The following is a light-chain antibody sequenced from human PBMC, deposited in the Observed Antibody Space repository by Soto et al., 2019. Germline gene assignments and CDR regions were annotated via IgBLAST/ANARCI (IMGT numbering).Light chain of an antibody. Sequence: EIVFTQSPGTLSLSPGERATLSCRASQSLSSSYLVWYQQKPGQAPRLLIYGASSRATGIPDRFSGSGSGTDFTLTISRLEPEDFAVYYCQHYGNTPPSVTLGPGTKVDIK. CDR1: QSLSSSY. V-gene: IGKV3-20*01. CDR2: GAS. CDR3: QHYGNTPPSVT. J-gene: IGKJ3*01.